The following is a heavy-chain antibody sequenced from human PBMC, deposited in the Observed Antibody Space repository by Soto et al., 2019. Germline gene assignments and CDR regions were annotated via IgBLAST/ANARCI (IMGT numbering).Heavy chain of an antibody. D-gene: IGHD2-21*02. V-gene: IGHV4-59*01. Sequence: KASETLSLTCTVSGGSISSYYWSWIRQPPGKGLEWIGYIYYSGSTNYNPSLKSRVTISVDTSKNQFSLKLSSVTAADTAVYYCARLGLTDDGWFDPWGQGTLVTVSS. CDR2: IYYSGST. CDR1: GGSISSYY. CDR3: ARLGLTDDGWFDP. J-gene: IGHJ5*02.